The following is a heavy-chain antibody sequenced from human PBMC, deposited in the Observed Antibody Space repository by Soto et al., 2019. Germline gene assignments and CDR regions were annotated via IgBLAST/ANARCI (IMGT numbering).Heavy chain of an antibody. CDR2: ISAYNGNT. CDR3: ARVRLDFWSPYPPDY. V-gene: IGHV1-18*01. CDR1: GYTFTSYG. J-gene: IGHJ4*02. D-gene: IGHD3-3*01. Sequence: QVQLVRSGAEVKKPGASVKVSCKASGYTFTSYGISWVRQAPGQGLEWMGWISAYNGNTNYAQKLQGRVTMTTDTSTSTAYMELRSLRSDDTAVYYCARVRLDFWSPYPPDYWGQGTLVTVSS.